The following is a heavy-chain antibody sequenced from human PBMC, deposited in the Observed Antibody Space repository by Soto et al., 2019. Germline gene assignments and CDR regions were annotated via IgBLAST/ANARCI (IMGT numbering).Heavy chain of an antibody. CDR1: GGSFSGYD. J-gene: IGHJ4*02. D-gene: IGHD2-15*01. CDR3: ARASWSRAGCYSNFDN. CDR2: INHIGST. Sequence: QVQLQQWGAGLLKPSETLSLTCAVYGGSFSGYDWSWIRQSPGKGLEWIGEINHIGSTNYNPSLTSRVTISVDMSTNQFSLKLRSVTAADTAVYYCARASWSRAGCYSNFDNWGQGTLVPVSS. V-gene: IGHV4-34*01.